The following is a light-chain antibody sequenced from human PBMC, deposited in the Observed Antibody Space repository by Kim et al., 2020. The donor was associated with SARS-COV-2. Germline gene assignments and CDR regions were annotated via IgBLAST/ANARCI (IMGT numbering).Light chain of an antibody. CDR1: QSVRSN. CDR3: QQYTNWPPEYT. V-gene: IGKV3-15*01. CDR2: SAS. Sequence: SPGESATLSCRASQSVRSNLAWYQQKASQAPSLIIYSASTRATGVPARFSGSGSGTEFTLTISSLQSEDFAVYYCQQYTNWPPEYTFGQGTKLEI. J-gene: IGKJ2*01.